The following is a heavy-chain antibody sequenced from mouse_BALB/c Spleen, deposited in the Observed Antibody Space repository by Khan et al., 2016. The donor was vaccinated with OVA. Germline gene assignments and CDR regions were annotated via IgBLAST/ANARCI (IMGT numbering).Heavy chain of an antibody. V-gene: IGHV2-3*01. CDR2: IWSDGST. Sequence: QVQLKESGPGLVAPSQSLSITCTVSGFSLTNYGVNWVRQPPGKGLEWLGVIWSDGSTNYHSALISRLSISKGNSKSQVFLKLNSLQTDDTATYYCVKFDGIFYVMDYWGQGTSVTVSS. D-gene: IGHD2-3*01. J-gene: IGHJ4*01. CDR1: GFSLTNYG. CDR3: VKFDGIFYVMDY.